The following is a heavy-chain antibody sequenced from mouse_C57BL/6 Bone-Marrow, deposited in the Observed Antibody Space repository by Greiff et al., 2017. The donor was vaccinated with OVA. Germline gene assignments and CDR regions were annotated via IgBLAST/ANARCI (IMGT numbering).Heavy chain of an antibody. CDR3: ARNGYYVWYFDV. Sequence: EVQLQQSGPELVKPGASVKIPCKASGYTFTDYNMDWVKQSPGKSLEWIGDINPNNGGTIYNQKFKGKATLTVDKSSSTAYMELRSLTSEDTAVYYCARNGYYVWYFDVWGTGTTVTVSS. CDR2: INPNNGGT. CDR1: GYTFTDYN. D-gene: IGHD2-3*01. J-gene: IGHJ1*03. V-gene: IGHV1-18*01.